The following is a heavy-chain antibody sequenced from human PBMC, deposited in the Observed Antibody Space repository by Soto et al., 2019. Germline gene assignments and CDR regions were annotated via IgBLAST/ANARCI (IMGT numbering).Heavy chain of an antibody. CDR3: ERSYSSGWEFDY. CDR1: GFSFSNYY. J-gene: IGHJ4*02. CDR2: ISSTGRTI. V-gene: IGHV3-11*01. Sequence: GGSXRLSCGPSGFSFSNYYMIWIRQAPGKGLEWVSYISSTGRTIYYADSVKGRFTVSRDNAQNSLSIKLKSLRVEDTAVYYCERSYSSGWEFDYWGQGTQVTVS. D-gene: IGHD6-19*01.